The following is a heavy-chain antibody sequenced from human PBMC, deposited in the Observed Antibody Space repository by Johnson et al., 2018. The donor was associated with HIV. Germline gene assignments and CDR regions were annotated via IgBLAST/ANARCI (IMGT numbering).Heavy chain of an antibody. J-gene: IGHJ3*02. D-gene: IGHD6-13*01. V-gene: IGHV3-30*04. CDR3: AKDLYSSSWTNDAFDI. Sequence: QVQLVESGGGVVQPGRSLRLSCAASGFTFSTYAMHWVRQAPDKGLEWVAVISYDGSNKYYADSVKGRFTISRDNSKNTVYLQMNGLRAEDTAVYHCAKDLYSSSWTNDAFDIWGQGTMVTVSS. CDR1: GFTFSTYA. CDR2: ISYDGSNK.